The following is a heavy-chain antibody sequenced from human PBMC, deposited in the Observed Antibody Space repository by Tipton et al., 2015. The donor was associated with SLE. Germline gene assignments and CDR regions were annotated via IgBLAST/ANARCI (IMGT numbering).Heavy chain of an antibody. V-gene: IGHV4-59*12. CDR3: ARGRGVVVAPSFDY. CDR1: GGSISSYF. D-gene: IGHD2-15*01. CDR2: IYYSGST. J-gene: IGHJ4*02. Sequence: TLSLTCTVSGGSISSYFLCWFRQPPGKGLGWIGYIYYSGSTNYNPSLKSRVTTSVDTSKNQFSLKLSSVTAADTAVYYCARGRGVVVAPSFDYLGQGTLVTVSS.